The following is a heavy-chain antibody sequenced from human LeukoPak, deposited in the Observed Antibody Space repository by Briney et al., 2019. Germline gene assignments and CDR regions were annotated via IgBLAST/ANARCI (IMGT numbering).Heavy chain of an antibody. CDR2: INPSGGST. CDR3: ARDRNYYGSGSYYNLAY. CDR1: GYTFTNYY. J-gene: IGHJ4*02. Sequence: ASVKVSCKASGYTFTNYYMHWVRQAPGQGLEWMGIINPSGGSTSYAQKFQGRVTMTRDMSTSTVYMELSSLRSEDTAVYYCARDRNYYGSGSYYNLAYWGQGTLVTVSP. D-gene: IGHD3-10*01. V-gene: IGHV1-46*01.